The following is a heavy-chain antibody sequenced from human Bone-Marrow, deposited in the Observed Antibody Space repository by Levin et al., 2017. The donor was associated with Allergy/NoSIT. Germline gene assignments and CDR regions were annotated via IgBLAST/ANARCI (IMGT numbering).Heavy chain of an antibody. V-gene: IGHV3-30*18. CDR3: AKLEDNTGYSGTLDI. D-gene: IGHD3-22*01. Sequence: GGSLRLSCAASGFTFSSYAMHWVRHVPGKGLEWVAVISFDSSEEKYADSVKGRFTISRDDFKSTLFLQMDSLRVEDTAVYYCAKLEDNTGYSGTLDIWGQGTVVTVSS. CDR1: GFTFSSYA. CDR2: ISFDSSEE. J-gene: IGHJ3*02.